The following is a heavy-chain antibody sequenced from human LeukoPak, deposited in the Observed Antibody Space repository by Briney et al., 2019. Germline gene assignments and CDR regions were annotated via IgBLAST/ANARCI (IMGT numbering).Heavy chain of an antibody. J-gene: IGHJ3*02. V-gene: IGHV3-23*01. D-gene: IGHD1-1*01. Sequence: PGGSLRLSCAAYRFSFSTFPMGWVRQPPGKGLEWVSGISAGGETTFYADSVRGRLTISRDNSKNTLYLQMTSLRADDTAVYYCAKSLLTTATGTGRAFDIWGQGTMVTVSS. CDR1: RFSFSTFP. CDR2: ISAGGETT. CDR3: AKSLLTTATGTGRAFDI.